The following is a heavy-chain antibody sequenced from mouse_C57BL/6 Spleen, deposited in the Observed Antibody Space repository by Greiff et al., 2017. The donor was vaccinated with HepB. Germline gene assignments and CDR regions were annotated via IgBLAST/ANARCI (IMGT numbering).Heavy chain of an antibody. Sequence: EVQGVESGGGLVKPGGSLKLSCAASGFTFSSYAMSWVRQTPEKRLEWVATISDGGSYTYYPDNVKGRFTISRDNAKNNLYLQMSHLKSEDTAMYYCARERTGTVLDYWGQGTSVTVSS. D-gene: IGHD4-1*01. CDR3: ARERTGTVLDY. V-gene: IGHV5-4*01. CDR2: ISDGGSYT. CDR1: GFTFSSYA. J-gene: IGHJ4*01.